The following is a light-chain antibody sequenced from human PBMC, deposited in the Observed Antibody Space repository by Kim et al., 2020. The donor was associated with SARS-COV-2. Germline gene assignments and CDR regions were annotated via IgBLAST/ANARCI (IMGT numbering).Light chain of an antibody. CDR3: QQRSNWPGT. V-gene: IGKV3-11*01. Sequence: LSPGKRAPLSCRASRGVSSYLAWYQQKPGQAPRLLIYGASNRATGIPARFSGSGSGTDFTLTISSLEPDDFAVYYCQQRSNWPGTFGQGTKVDIK. CDR1: RGVSSY. J-gene: IGKJ1*01. CDR2: GAS.